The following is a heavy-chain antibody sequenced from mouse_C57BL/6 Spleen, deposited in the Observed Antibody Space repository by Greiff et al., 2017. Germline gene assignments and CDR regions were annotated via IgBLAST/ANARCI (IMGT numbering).Heavy chain of an antibody. D-gene: IGHD1-1*01. CDR1: GYSITSGYY. V-gene: IGHV3-6*01. Sequence: EVQLQQSGPGLVKPSQSLSLTCSVTGYSITSGYYWNWIRQFPGNKLEWMGYISYDGSNNYNPSLKNRISITRDTSKNQFFLKLNSVTTEDTATYYCARETYYGYAMDYWGQGTSVTVSS. J-gene: IGHJ4*01. CDR2: ISYDGSN. CDR3: ARETYYGYAMDY.